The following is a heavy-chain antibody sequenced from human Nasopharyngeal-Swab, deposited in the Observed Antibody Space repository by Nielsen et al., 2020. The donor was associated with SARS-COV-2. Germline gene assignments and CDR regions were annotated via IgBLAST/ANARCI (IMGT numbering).Heavy chain of an antibody. J-gene: IGHJ4*02. CDR1: GFTFDDYA. Sequence: GESLKISCAASGFTFDDYAMHWVRQAPGKGLEWVAVISYDGNNKYYADSVKGRFTISRDNSKNTLYLQMNSLRAEDTAVYYCARDNDFEYWGQGTLVTVPS. V-gene: IGHV3-30-3*01. CDR2: ISYDGNNK. CDR3: ARDNDFEY.